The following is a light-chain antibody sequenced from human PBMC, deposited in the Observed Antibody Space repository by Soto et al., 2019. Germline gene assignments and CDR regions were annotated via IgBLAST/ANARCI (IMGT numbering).Light chain of an antibody. CDR2: DVS. Sequence: QSALTQPASVSGSPGQSIAISCTGTSSDIGAYNYVSWYQQYPGKAPKLMIYDVSNRPSGVSDRFSGSKSGNTASLTISGLQAADEAEYYSSSFTSSSTYVFGTGTKLTVL. V-gene: IGLV2-14*01. CDR1: SSDIGAYNY. CDR3: SSFTSSSTYV. J-gene: IGLJ1*01.